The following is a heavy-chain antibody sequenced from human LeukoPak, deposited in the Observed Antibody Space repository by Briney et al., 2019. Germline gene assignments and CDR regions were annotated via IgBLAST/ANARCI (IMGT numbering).Heavy chain of an antibody. V-gene: IGHV1-18*04. J-gene: IGHJ4*02. Sequence: ASVKVSCKGSGYNFDRYGVNWVRQAPGQGLEWVGWISTYNGNSFYAQKFEGRVSMTTDTSTNTVYMDLRSLRSDDTAVYYCARDLEHCRNIICSNSAYWGQGTLVTVSS. CDR1: GYNFDRYG. CDR2: ISTYNGNS. CDR3: ARDLEHCRNIICSNSAY. D-gene: IGHD2-2*01.